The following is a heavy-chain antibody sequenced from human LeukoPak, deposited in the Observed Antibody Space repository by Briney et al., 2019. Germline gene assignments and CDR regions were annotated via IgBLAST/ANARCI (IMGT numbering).Heavy chain of an antibody. Sequence: SVKVSCKASGGTFSSYAISWVRQAPGQGLEWMGGIIPIFGTANYAQKLQGRVTMTTDTSTSTAYMELRSLRSDDTAVYYCARVLPGIAAAGQGYWGQGTLVTVSS. D-gene: IGHD6-13*01. CDR3: ARVLPGIAAAGQGY. CDR1: GGTFSSYA. CDR2: IIPIFGTA. V-gene: IGHV1-69*05. J-gene: IGHJ4*02.